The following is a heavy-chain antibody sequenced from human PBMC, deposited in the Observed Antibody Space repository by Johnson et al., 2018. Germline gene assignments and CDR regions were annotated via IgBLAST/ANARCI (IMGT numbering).Heavy chain of an antibody. J-gene: IGHJ6*03. CDR1: GFTFSSYS. CDR3: ARDQNLDDYGDYRAYYYMDV. D-gene: IGHD4-17*01. V-gene: IGHV3-48*01. CDR2: ISSSSSTI. Sequence: VQLVESGGGVVQPGGSLRLSCAASGFTFSSYSMNWVRQAPGKGLEWVSYISSSSSTIYYADTVKGRFTISRDNAKNSLYLQMNSLRAEDTAVYYCARDQNLDDYGDYRAYYYMDVWGKGTTVTVSS.